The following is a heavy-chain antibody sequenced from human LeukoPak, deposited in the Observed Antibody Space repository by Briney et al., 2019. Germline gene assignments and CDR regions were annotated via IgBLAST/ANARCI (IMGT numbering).Heavy chain of an antibody. V-gene: IGHV3-30*18. Sequence: PGGSLRLSCAASGFTFSSYGMHWVRQAPGKGLEWVAVISYDGSNKYYADSVKGRFTISRDNSKNTLYLQMNSLRAEDTAVYYCAKALWGATTPWGQGTLVTVSS. CDR3: AKALWGATTP. CDR2: ISYDGSNK. J-gene: IGHJ4*02. D-gene: IGHD5-24*01. CDR1: GFTFSSYG.